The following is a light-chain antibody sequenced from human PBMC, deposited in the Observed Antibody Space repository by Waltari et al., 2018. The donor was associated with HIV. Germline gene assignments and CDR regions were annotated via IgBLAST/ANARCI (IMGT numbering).Light chain of an antibody. V-gene: IGLV1-36*01. Sequence: QSVLTQPPSVSAAPRQRVTLSCSGSSSNLGNNSDNWYQHHPRKPPKLLTYYDDLLSSGVSDRFSGSKSGTSASLAISGLQSEDESDYYCAAWDDSLNGVVFGGGTKLTVL. CDR1: SSNLGNNS. CDR3: AAWDDSLNGVV. CDR2: YDD. J-gene: IGLJ2*01.